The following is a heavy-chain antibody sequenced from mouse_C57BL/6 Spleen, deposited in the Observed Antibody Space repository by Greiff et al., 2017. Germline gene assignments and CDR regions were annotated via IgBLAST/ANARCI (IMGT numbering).Heavy chain of an antibody. J-gene: IGHJ1*03. V-gene: IGHV1-55*01. D-gene: IGHD2-3*01. CDR3: ARERDGYLDG. CDR2: IYPGSGST. Sequence: QVQLQQPGAELVKPGASVKMSCKASGYTFTSYWITWVKQRPGQGLEWIGDIYPGSGSTNYNEKFKSKATLTVDTSSSTAYMQLSSLPSEDSAVYYCARERDGYLDGWGTGTTVTVSS. CDR1: GYTFTSYW.